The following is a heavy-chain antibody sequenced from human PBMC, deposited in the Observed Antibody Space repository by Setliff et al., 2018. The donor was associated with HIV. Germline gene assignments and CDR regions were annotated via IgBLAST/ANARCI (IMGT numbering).Heavy chain of an antibody. J-gene: IGHJ1*01. V-gene: IGHV1-46*01. CDR2: INPSGGST. CDR1: GYTFTSYY. CDR3: ARATTYYYDSSGYYYPEYFQH. Sequence: ASVKVSCKASGYTFTSYYMHWVRQAPGQGLEWMGIINPSGGSTSYAQKFQGRVTMTRDTSISTAYMELSRLRSDDTAVYYCARATTYYYDSSGYYYPEYFQHWGQGTLVTVSS. D-gene: IGHD3-22*01.